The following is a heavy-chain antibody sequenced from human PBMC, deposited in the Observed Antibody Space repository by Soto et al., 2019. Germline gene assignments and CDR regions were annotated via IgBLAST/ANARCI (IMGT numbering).Heavy chain of an antibody. CDR1: GFTVRNNY. J-gene: IGHJ5*02. Sequence: VGSLRLSCTASGFTVRNNYMSWVRQAPGKGLECVSVIYSGGTTFYADSVRGRFTISRDNSKNTLYLQMDSLRAEDTAVYYCAKVLGSSTWGQGTLVTVSS. CDR3: AKVLGSST. D-gene: IGHD6-6*01. CDR2: IYSGGTT. V-gene: IGHV3-53*01.